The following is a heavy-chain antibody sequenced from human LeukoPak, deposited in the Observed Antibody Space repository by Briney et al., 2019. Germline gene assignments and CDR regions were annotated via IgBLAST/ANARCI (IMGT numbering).Heavy chain of an antibody. J-gene: IGHJ6*04. D-gene: IGHD6-19*01. CDR3: ATGSSSGWYSGRGYYYGMDV. Sequence: ASVKVSCKVSGYTLTELSMHWVRQAPGKGLEWMGGFGPEDGETIYAQKFQGRVTMTEDTSTDTAYMELSSLRSEDTAVYYCATGSSSGWYSGRGYYYGMDVWGKGTTVTVSS. V-gene: IGHV1-24*01. CDR2: FGPEDGET. CDR1: GYTLTELS.